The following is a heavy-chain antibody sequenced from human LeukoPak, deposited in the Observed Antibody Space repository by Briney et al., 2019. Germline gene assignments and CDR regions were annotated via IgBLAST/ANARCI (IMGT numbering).Heavy chain of an antibody. CDR3: ARDKGAAGSDY. CDR2: INPSGGST. J-gene: IGHJ4*02. D-gene: IGHD6-13*01. V-gene: IGHV1-46*01. CDR1: GYTFTSYY. Sequence: ASVKVSCKASGYTFTSYYMHWVRQAPGQGLEWMGIINPSGGSTSYAQKFQGRVTMTRDTSISTAYMELSSLRSDDTAVYYCARDKGAAGSDYWGQGTLGTVSS.